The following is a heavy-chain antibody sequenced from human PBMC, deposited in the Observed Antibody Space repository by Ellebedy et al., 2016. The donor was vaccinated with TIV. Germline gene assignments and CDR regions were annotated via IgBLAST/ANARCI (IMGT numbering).Heavy chain of an antibody. CDR2: ISSSGSTI. CDR1: GFILTGYE. J-gene: IGHJ4*02. CDR3: AREGLWFGEFDY. D-gene: IGHD3-10*01. V-gene: IGHV3-48*03. Sequence: GESLKISCAASGFILTGYEMNWVRQAPGKGLEWVSYISSSGSTIHYADSVKGRFTISRDNAKNSLYLQMNSLRAEDTAVYYCAREGLWFGEFDYWGQGTLVTVSS.